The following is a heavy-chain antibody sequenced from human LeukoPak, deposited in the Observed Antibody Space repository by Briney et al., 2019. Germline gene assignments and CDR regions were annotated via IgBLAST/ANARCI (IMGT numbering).Heavy chain of an antibody. D-gene: IGHD1-26*01. Sequence: SETLSLTCTVSGGSISRSNYYWGWIRQPPGKGLEWIGDVYYSGSTYYNPSLKSRVTISVDTSKNQLSLKFRSVTAADTAFYYCARQTVLGATRWFDPWGQGTLVTVSS. J-gene: IGHJ5*02. CDR2: VYYSGST. CDR3: ARQTVLGATRWFDP. CDR1: GGSISRSNYY. V-gene: IGHV4-39*01.